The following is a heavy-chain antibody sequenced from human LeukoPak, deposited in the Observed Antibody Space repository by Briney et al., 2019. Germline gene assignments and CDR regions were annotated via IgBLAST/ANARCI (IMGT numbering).Heavy chain of an antibody. Sequence: GGSLRLSCAASGFTFSGSAMTWVRQAPGKGLEWVSVISGSGDSTFYADSVKGRFTISRDSSKNTVYLQMNSLRAGDTAIYYCAKGMSGSCYSGLHCWGKGTLVTVSS. D-gene: IGHD2-15*01. CDR2: ISGSGDST. V-gene: IGHV3-23*01. CDR3: AKGMSGSCYSGLHC. J-gene: IGHJ4*02. CDR1: GFTFSGSA.